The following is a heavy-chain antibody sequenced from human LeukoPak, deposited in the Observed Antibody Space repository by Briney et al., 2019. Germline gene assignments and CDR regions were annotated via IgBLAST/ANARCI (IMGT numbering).Heavy chain of an antibody. CDR3: AKDNVSYSSIDY. CDR1: GFTFSSYA. V-gene: IGHV3-30*18. CDR2: ISYDGSNK. J-gene: IGHJ4*02. D-gene: IGHD3-10*01. Sequence: GGSLRLSCAASGFTFSSYAMSWVRQAPGKGLEWVAVISYDGSNKYYADSVKGRFTISRDNSKNTLYLQMNSLRAEDTAVYYSAKDNVSYSSIDYWGQGTLVTVSS.